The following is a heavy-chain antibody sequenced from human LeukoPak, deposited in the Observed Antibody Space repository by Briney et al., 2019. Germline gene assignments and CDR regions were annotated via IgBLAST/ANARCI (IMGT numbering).Heavy chain of an antibody. V-gene: IGHV3-11*01. CDR1: GFTFSDYY. J-gene: IGHJ4*02. CDR3: AAPPGYCSGGSCYFTWEY. CDR2: ISSSGSTI. D-gene: IGHD2-15*01. Sequence: PGGSLRLSCAASGFTFSDYYMSWIRQAPGKGLEWVSYISSSGSTIYYADSVKGRFTISRDNAKNSLYLQMNSLRAEDTAVYYCAAPPGYCSGGSCYFTWEYWGQGTLVTDSS.